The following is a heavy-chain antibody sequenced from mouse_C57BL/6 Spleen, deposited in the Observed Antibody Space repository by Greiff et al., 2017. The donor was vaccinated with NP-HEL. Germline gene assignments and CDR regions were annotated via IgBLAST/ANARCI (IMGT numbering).Heavy chain of an antibody. D-gene: IGHD2-4*01. Sequence: EVQGVESGGGLVKPGGSLKLSCAASGFTFSSYAMSWVRQTPEKRLEWVATISDGGSYTYYPDNVKGRFTISRDTAKNNLYLQMSHLKSEDTAMYYCATAPMIKNYFDYWGQGTTLTVSS. CDR3: ATAPMIKNYFDY. V-gene: IGHV5-4*01. CDR2: ISDGGSYT. CDR1: GFTFSSYA. J-gene: IGHJ2*01.